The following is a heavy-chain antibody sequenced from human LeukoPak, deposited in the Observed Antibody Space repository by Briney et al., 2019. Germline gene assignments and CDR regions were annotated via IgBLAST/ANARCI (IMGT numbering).Heavy chain of an antibody. CDR1: GCTFTNYA. Sequence: GASVKVSCKASGCTFTNYAIHWVRQAPGQSLEWLGWINAGNGNTKYSQKFQARVTFTRDTSANTAYMELSSLRSEDTTIYFCARVISDCANFNCFKGYFDYWGQGTPVTVSS. D-gene: IGHD5/OR15-5a*01. CDR3: ARVISDCANFNCFKGYFDY. J-gene: IGHJ4*01. CDR2: INAGNGNT. V-gene: IGHV1-3*01.